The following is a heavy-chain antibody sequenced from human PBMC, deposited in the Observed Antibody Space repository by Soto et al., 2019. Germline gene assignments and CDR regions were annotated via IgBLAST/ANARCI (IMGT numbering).Heavy chain of an antibody. Sequence: SETLSLTCTVSGGSISSYYWSWIRQPPGKGLEWIGYIYYSGSTNYNPSLKSRVTISVDTSKNQFSLKLSSVTAADTAVYYCARGRSSWYGDYYYYMDVWGKGTTVTAP. CDR1: GGSISSYY. CDR3: ARGRSSWYGDYYYYMDV. V-gene: IGHV4-59*01. D-gene: IGHD6-13*01. J-gene: IGHJ6*03. CDR2: IYYSGST.